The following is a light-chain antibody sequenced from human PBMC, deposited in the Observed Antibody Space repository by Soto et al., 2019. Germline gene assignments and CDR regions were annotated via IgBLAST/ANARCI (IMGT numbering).Light chain of an antibody. Sequence: QSALTQPASVSASPGQSITISCTGTGSDIGAYNSVSWYQQHPGKAPKLIVFQVSFRPSAVSDRFSGSKSDNTASLTISGLQTEDEAHYFCLSYTTSSTVVVGTGTKVTVL. J-gene: IGLJ1*01. CDR3: LSYTTSSTVV. V-gene: IGLV2-14*01. CDR1: GSDIGAYNS. CDR2: QVS.